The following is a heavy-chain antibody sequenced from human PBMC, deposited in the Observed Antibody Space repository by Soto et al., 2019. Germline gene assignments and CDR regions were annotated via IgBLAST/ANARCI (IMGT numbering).Heavy chain of an antibody. D-gene: IGHD2-15*01. CDR1: GGTFSSYA. Sequence: QVQLVQSGAEVKKPGSSVKVSCKASGGTFSSYAISWVRQAPGQGLEWMGGIIPIFGTANYAQKFQGRVTITADEXTSKAXXELSSLRSEDTAVYYCARMRRYCSGGSCYPYYFDYWGQGTLVTVSS. J-gene: IGHJ4*02. CDR2: IIPIFGTA. V-gene: IGHV1-69*12. CDR3: ARMRRYCSGGSCYPYYFDY.